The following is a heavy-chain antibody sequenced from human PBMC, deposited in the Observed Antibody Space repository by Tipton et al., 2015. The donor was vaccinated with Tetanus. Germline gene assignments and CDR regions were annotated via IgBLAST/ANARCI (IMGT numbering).Heavy chain of an antibody. CDR2: ISPSGNT. Sequence: LRLSCAVYGGSFSNYFWRWIRQPPGKGLEWIGEISPSGNTNYNPSLKGRVTISMDRSNTQFSLRLDSLTATDTAVYYCARAAGFLGLTHDFWGRGTPVSVSS. D-gene: IGHD2/OR15-2a*01. J-gene: IGHJ4*02. CDR1: GGSFSNYF. V-gene: IGHV4-34*01. CDR3: ARAAGFLGLTHDF.